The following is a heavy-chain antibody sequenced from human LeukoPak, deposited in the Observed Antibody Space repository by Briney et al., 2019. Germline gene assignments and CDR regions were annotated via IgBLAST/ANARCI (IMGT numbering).Heavy chain of an antibody. J-gene: IGHJ4*02. Sequence: SETLSLTCAVYGRFFRVYYWSWIRQPPGKGREWIGEINQSGSTNYNPSLKSRVTISVDTTKNQFSLKLSSETATATAVYYCARVGRDGYNWTFDYWGQGTLVTVSS. CDR1: GRFFRVYY. V-gene: IGHV4-34*01. CDR3: ARVGRDGYNWTFDY. D-gene: IGHD5-24*01. CDR2: INQSGST.